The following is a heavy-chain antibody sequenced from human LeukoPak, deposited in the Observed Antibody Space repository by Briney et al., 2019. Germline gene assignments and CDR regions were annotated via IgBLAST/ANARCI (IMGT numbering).Heavy chain of an antibody. Sequence: PGGSLRLSCAASGFTFSSYAMHWVRQAPGKGLEWVSFFYRGDSTYYAESARGRFTISRDNSKNTLYLLMNSLIPEDTAVYYCAREVVSSPSYFDSWGQGTLVTVSS. D-gene: IGHD2-15*01. CDR2: FYRGDST. V-gene: IGHV3-53*01. J-gene: IGHJ4*02. CDR1: GFTFSSYA. CDR3: AREVVSSPSYFDS.